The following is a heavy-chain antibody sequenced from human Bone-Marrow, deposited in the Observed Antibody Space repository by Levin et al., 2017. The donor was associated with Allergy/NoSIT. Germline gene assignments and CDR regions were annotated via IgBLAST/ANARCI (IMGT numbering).Heavy chain of an antibody. CDR2: ISGTGSTK. Sequence: GGSLRLSCSTSGFTSSVYEMNWIRQSPRKGLEWISYISGTGSTKYYADSVKGRFAISRDNARNSVSLQMDSLRVEDTGVYYCARGGFSWDVDYWGRGTVVTVSS. D-gene: IGHD1-26*01. CDR3: ARGGFSWDVDY. J-gene: IGHJ4*02. CDR1: GFTSSVYE. V-gene: IGHV3-48*03.